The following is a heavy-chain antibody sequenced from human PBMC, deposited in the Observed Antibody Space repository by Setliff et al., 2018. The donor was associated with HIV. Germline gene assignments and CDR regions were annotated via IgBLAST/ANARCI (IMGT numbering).Heavy chain of an antibody. V-gene: IGHV3-30*15. CDR2: ISYDGSRT. CDR1: GFTFSTFA. D-gene: IGHD1-1*01. CDR3: ASTRIPTGGTSTSLDY. J-gene: IGHJ4*02. Sequence: GGSLRLSCVASGFTFSTFAMHWVRQAPGKGLEWVSSISYDGSRTNYAGSVKGRFTISRDNSNNTLFLEVSSLRPEDTALYYCASTRIPTGGTSTSLDYWGQGALVTVSS.